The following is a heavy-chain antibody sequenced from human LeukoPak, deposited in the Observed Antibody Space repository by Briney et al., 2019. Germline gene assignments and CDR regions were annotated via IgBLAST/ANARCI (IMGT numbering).Heavy chain of an antibody. CDR1: GDSITGYY. CDR3: ARGLAVWSGYYTGLSPRYYMDV. Sequence: SETLSLTCSVSGDSITGYYWGWIRQPPGKGLEWIGNIYYTGNTYYNSSLKNRVTISVDTSKNQFSLKLSSVTAADTAVYYCARGLAVWSGYYTGLSPRYYMDVWGKGTTVTVSS. V-gene: IGHV4-39*07. J-gene: IGHJ6*03. D-gene: IGHD3-3*01. CDR2: IYYTGNT.